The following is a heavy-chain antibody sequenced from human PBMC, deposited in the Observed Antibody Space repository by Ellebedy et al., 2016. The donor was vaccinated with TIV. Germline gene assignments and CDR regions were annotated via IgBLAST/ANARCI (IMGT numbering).Heavy chain of an antibody. CDR2: ISVSGSMI. D-gene: IGHD6-19*01. J-gene: IGHJ6*02. V-gene: IGHV3-11*01. Sequence: GGSLRLXXAASGFSSSDYYMSWIRQAPGKGLEWVSYISVSGSMIHYADSVKGRFTISRDNSKNSLYLQMNNLRAEDTAVYYCARISSGRSFYGMDVWGQGTTVTVSS. CDR3: ARISSGRSFYGMDV. CDR1: GFSSSDYY.